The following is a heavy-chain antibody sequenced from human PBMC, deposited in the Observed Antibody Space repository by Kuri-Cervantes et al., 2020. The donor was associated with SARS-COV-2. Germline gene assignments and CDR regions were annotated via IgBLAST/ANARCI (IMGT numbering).Heavy chain of an antibody. V-gene: IGHV1-8*02. J-gene: IGHJ4*02. D-gene: IGHD2-21*01. CDR3: YCAPKEGFDS. CDR2: VETNSGNT. CDR1: GSTFSSYT. Sequence: ASVKVSCKASGSTFSSYTISWVRQAPGQGLEWMGMVETNSGNTLYAQIFQGRVTMTRDTSTSTVYMELSSLTSEDTVIYYCYCAPKEGFDSWGQGTLVTVSS.